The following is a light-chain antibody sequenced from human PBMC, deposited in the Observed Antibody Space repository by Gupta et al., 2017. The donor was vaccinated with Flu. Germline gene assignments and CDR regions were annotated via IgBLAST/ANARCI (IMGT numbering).Light chain of an antibody. Sequence: PLSFSPSRSPLSPPPFPFYHQFPGTAPHLVIYSNNQRPSGVPDRFSGSKSGTSASLAISGLQSEDEADYFCAARDDSLDGPVFGGGT. CDR2: SNN. CDR3: AARDDSLDGPV. J-gene: IGLJ2*01. CDR1: RSPLSPPP. V-gene: IGLV1-44*01.